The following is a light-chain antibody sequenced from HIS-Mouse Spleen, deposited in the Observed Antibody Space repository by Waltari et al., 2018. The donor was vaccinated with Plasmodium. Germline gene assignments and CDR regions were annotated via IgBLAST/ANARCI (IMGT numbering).Light chain of an antibody. Sequence: EIVMTQSPATLSVSPGERATLSCRASQSVSSNLAWYQQKPGQAPRLLIYGASTRATGIPSRCSGSGSGTEFTLTISSMQSEDFAVYYCQQYNNWPQTFGPGTKVDIK. V-gene: IGKV3-15*01. CDR2: GAS. J-gene: IGKJ3*01. CDR1: QSVSSN. CDR3: QQYNNWPQT.